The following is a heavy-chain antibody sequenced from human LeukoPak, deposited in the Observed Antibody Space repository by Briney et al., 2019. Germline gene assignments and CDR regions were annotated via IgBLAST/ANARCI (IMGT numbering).Heavy chain of an antibody. CDR2: IKSKADDRIT. CDR3: TTYPFGYCSSSSCYGYFDY. CDR1: GLNVSKAW. Sequence: KSGGSLRLLYAASGLNVSKAWMIWVGQAAGRGREWVGCIKSKADDRITDYAAPEKNRFTISRDDSNTKLYLQMNSLKTEDTAVYYCTTYPFGYCSSSSCYGYFDYWGQGTLVTVSS. V-gene: IGHV3-15*01. D-gene: IGHD2-2*03. J-gene: IGHJ4*02.